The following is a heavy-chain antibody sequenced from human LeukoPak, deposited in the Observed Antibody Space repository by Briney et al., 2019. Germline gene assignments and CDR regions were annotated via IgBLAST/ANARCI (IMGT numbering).Heavy chain of an antibody. CDR3: TRGRIQLWLLDY. J-gene: IGHJ4*02. CDR2: IRSKAYGGTT. V-gene: IGHV3-49*04. D-gene: IGHD5-18*01. CDR1: GFTFGDYA. Sequence: GGSLRLSCTASGFTFGDYAMSWVRQAPGKGLEWVGFIRSKAYGGTTEYAASVKGRFTISRDDSKSIAYLQMNSLKTEDTAVCYCTRGRIQLWLLDYWGQGTLVTVSS.